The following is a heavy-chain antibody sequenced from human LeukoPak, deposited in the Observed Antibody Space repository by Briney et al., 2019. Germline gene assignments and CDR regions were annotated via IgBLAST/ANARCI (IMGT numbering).Heavy chain of an antibody. Sequence: GRSLRLSCAASGFTFSSYGMHWVRQAPGKGLEWVAIISYDGSNKHYADSVKGRFTISRDNSKNTLYLQMNSLRAEDTAVYYCAKPGRNSEYSYDPWYFDLWGRGTLVTVSS. CDR2: ISYDGSNK. J-gene: IGHJ2*01. CDR3: AKPGRNSEYSYDPWYFDL. D-gene: IGHD5-18*01. CDR1: GFTFSSYG. V-gene: IGHV3-30*18.